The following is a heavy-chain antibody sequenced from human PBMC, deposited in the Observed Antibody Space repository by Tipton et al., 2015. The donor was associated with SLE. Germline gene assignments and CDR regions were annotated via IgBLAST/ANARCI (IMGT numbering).Heavy chain of an antibody. J-gene: IGHJ6*03. CDR2: IYSSGSR. CDR1: GFSVSSNY. Sequence: VQLVQSGGGLIQPGGSLRLSCAASGFSVSSNYVSWVRQAPGKGLEWVSVIYSSGSRYYADSVKGRFTISRDDSKNTVFLQVDSLTAEDTAVYYCARVFYDFWNYYMDVWGKGTTVTVSS. D-gene: IGHD3-3*01. V-gene: IGHV3-53*01. CDR3: ARVFYDFWNYYMDV.